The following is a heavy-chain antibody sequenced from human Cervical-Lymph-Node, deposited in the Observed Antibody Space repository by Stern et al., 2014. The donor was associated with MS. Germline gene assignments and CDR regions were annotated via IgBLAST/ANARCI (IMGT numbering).Heavy chain of an antibody. CDR2: INTNTGNP. CDR1: GYTFTWFT. V-gene: IGHV7-4-1*01. CDR3: ARWYYYHYTGYNDY. Sequence: QVQLLQPGSELKKPGASVKVSCRASGYTFTWFTIYWVRQAPGQGLEWMGRINTNTGNPTYAQDFTGRFVFSLDTSVSTAYLQISSLKAEDTAVYYCARWYYYHYTGYNDYWGQGTLVTVSS. D-gene: IGHD3-22*01. J-gene: IGHJ4*02.